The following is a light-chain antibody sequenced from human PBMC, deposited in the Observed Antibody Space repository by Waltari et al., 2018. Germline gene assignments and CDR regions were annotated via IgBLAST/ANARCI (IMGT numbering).Light chain of an antibody. V-gene: IGLV3-27*01. Sequence: SYELTQPSSVSVSPGQTARITCSGELLAKKYARWFQQKAGQAPILLIYKDTERSSGIPERFSGSTSGTTVTLTISGAQVEDEADYYCFSVTDNNWVFGGGTKLTVL. CDR1: LLAKKY. CDR2: KDT. J-gene: IGLJ3*02. CDR3: FSVTDNNWV.